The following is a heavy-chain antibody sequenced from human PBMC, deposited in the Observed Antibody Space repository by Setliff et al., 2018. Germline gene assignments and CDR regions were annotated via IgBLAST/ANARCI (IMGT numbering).Heavy chain of an antibody. V-gene: IGHV1-2*02. D-gene: IGHD3-16*01. Sequence: ASVKVSCKASGYTFTTYGVHWMRQAPEQGLEWMGRINLNTGNIFYAQEFQGRVTLTRDTSISTAYMELTGLRYDDTAIYYCARDTLTLGDITLFDYWGQGTLVTVSS. CDR2: INLNTGNI. CDR3: ARDTLTLGDITLFDY. CDR1: GYTFTTYG. J-gene: IGHJ4*02.